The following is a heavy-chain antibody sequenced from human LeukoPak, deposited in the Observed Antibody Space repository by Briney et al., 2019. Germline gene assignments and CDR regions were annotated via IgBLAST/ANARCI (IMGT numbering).Heavy chain of an antibody. D-gene: IGHD4-17*01. Sequence: RPGESLKISCKGSGYSFTSYWIGWVRQMPGKGLEWMGIIYPGDSDTRYSPSFQGQVTISADKSISTAYLQWSSLKASDTAMYYCARPPPDYGDYDDAFDIWGQGTMVTVSS. J-gene: IGHJ3*02. CDR3: ARPPPDYGDYDDAFDI. CDR1: GYSFTSYW. V-gene: IGHV5-51*01. CDR2: IYPGDSDT.